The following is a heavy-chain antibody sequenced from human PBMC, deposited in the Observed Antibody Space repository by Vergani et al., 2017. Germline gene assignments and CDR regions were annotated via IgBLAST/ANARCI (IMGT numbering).Heavy chain of an antibody. CDR3: ARGRGGVYYNYYYYYMDV. D-gene: IGHD2-8*02. CDR1: GGSFSGYY. J-gene: IGHJ6*03. CDR2: INHSGST. V-gene: IGHV4-34*01. Sequence: QVQLQQWGAGLLKPSETLSLTCAVYGGSFSGYYWSWIRQPPGKGLEWIGEINHSGSTNYNPSLKSRVTISVDTSKNQFSLKLSSVTAADTAVYYCARGRGGVYYNYYYYYMDVWGKGTTVTVSS.